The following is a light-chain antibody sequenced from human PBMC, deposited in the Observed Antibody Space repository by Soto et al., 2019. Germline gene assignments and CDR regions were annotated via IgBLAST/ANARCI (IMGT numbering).Light chain of an antibody. CDR2: DVS. CDR3: SSYTTSGSLV. Sequence: QSALTQHASVSGSPGQSITISCTGTSSDVGGYNYVSWYQQHPGKAPKLMIYDVSNRPSGVSNRFSGSKSGNTASLTISGLQAEDEADYYCSSYTTSGSLVFGGGTKVTVL. J-gene: IGLJ2*01. V-gene: IGLV2-14*01. CDR1: SSDVGGYNY.